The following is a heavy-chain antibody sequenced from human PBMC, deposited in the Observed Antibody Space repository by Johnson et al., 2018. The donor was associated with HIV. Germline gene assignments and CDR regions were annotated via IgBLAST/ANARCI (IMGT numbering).Heavy chain of an antibody. CDR3: AKGGSAVAVAFDI. D-gene: IGHD6-19*01. Sequence: QVQLVESGGGVVQPGGSLRLSCAASEFTFSTYGMHWVRQAPGKGLEWVAVISYDGSNKYYADSVKGRFTISRDNSKNTLYLQINSLRAEDTAVYYCAKGGSAVAVAFDIWGQGTMVTVSS. CDR1: EFTFSTYG. V-gene: IGHV3-30*18. J-gene: IGHJ3*02. CDR2: ISYDGSNK.